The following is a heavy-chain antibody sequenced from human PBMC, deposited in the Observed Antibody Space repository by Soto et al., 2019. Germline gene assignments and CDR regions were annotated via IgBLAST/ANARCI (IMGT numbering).Heavy chain of an antibody. CDR1: GYSFTSYW. J-gene: IGHJ6*02. D-gene: IGHD6-13*01. V-gene: IGHV5-51*01. Sequence: GESLKISCKGSGYSFTSYWIGWVRQMPGKGLEWMGIIYPGDSDTRYSPSFQGQVTISADKSISTAYLQWSSLKASDTAMYYCASSPSPPAGRRDYYYYYGMDVWGQGTTVTVSS. CDR2: IYPGDSDT. CDR3: ASSPSPPAGRRDYYYYYGMDV.